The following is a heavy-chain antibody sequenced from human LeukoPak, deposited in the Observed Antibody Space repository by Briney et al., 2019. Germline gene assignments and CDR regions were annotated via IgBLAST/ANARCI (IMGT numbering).Heavy chain of an antibody. CDR2: ISGSGGST. CDR1: GLTFSSYG. Sequence: GGSLRLSCAASGLTFSSYGMSWVRQAPGKGLEWVSAISGSGGSTYYADSVKGRFTISRDNSKNTLYLQMNSLRAEDTAVYYCAKARGDYGDYSLDYWGQGTLVTVSS. CDR3: AKARGDYGDYSLDY. D-gene: IGHD4-17*01. V-gene: IGHV3-23*01. J-gene: IGHJ4*02.